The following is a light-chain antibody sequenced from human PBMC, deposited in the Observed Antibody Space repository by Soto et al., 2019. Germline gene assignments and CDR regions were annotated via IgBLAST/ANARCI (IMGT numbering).Light chain of an antibody. CDR2: DAS. J-gene: IGKJ1*01. CDR1: QSMTDW. CDR3: LRYNAFSQT. V-gene: IGKV1-5*01. Sequence: DIQMTQSPSTLSASVGDRVTITCRASQSMTDWLAWYQQKTGKAPKVLIYDASSLQSGVPSRFSGSGSGTEFTLTIDSLQSDDVAIYYCLRYNAFSQTFGQGTKVEI.